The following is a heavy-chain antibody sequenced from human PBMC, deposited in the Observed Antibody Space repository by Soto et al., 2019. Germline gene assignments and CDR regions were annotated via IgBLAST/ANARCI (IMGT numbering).Heavy chain of an antibody. CDR2: IYYSGRT. CDR1: GDSISSYY. J-gene: IGHJ4*02. D-gene: IGHD2-15*01. V-gene: IGHV4-59*01. CDR3: ARGHLGITTTGTWYDFDY. Sequence: QVQLQESGPRLVKPSETLSLTCTVSGDSISSYYWTWIRQPPGKGLEYIGYIYYSGRTYYNPSLKSRVTISVDTSKNPFSLKLSSVTAADTAVYYCARGHLGITTTGTWYDFDYWGQGTLVTVSS.